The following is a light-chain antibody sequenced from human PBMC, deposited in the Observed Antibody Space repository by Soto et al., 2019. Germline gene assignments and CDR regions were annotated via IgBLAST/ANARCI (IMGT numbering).Light chain of an antibody. CDR3: QQYGSSPLVT. Sequence: EIVLTQSPGTLSLSPGERATLSCRASQSVSSSYLAWYQLKPGQAPRLLIYGASSRATGIPDRFSGSGSGTDFTLTISRLEPEDFAVYYCQQYGSSPLVTFGQGTRLEIK. J-gene: IGKJ5*01. V-gene: IGKV3-20*01. CDR1: QSVSSSY. CDR2: GAS.